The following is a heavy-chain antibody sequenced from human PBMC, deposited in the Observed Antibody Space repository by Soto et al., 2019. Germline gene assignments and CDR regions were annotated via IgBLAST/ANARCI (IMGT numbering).Heavy chain of an antibody. J-gene: IGHJ6*02. Sequence: PGGSLRLSCAASGFTFSSYGMHWVRQAPGKGLEWVAVIWYDGSNKYYADSVKGRFTISRDNSKNTLYLQMNSLRAEDTAVYYCARDRVVVVPAATPNKPFYYYYGMDVWGQGNTVTVSS. CDR1: GFTFSSYG. V-gene: IGHV3-33*01. CDR3: ARDRVVVVPAATPNKPFYYYYGMDV. D-gene: IGHD2-2*01. CDR2: IWYDGSNK.